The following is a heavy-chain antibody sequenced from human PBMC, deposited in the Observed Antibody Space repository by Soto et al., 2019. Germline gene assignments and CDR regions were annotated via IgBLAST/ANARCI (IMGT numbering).Heavy chain of an antibody. CDR1: GYTFTSYY. Sequence: ASVKVSCKASGYTFTSYYMHWVRQAPGQGLEWMGIINPSGGSTSYAQKFQGRDTMTRDTSTSTAYMELIRLRSEDTAVYYCARFGVDSSSRYYFDFWGQGTLVTVSS. CDR3: ARFGVDSSSRYYFDF. CDR2: INPSGGST. D-gene: IGHD6-6*01. J-gene: IGHJ4*02. V-gene: IGHV1-46*01.